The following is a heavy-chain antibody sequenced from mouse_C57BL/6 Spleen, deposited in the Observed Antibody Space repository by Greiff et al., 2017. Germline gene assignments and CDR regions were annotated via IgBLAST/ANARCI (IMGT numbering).Heavy chain of an antibody. Sequence: EVKLMESGGGLVQPGGSMKLSCVASGFTFSNYWMNWVRQSPEKGLEWVAQIRLKSDNYATHYAESVKGRFTISRDDSKSSVYLQMNNLRAEDTGIYYCTLLRYAMDYWGQGNSVTVSS. CDR1: GFTFSNYW. J-gene: IGHJ4*01. V-gene: IGHV6-3*01. CDR3: TLLRYAMDY. D-gene: IGHD1-1*01. CDR2: IRLKSDNYAT.